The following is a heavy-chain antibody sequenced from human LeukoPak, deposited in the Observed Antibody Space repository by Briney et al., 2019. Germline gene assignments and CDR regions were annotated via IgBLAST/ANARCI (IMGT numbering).Heavy chain of an antibody. CDR3: AKFEGATIPGWFNDY. J-gene: IGHJ4*02. V-gene: IGHV3-33*06. CDR2: IWYDGSNK. Sequence: GGSLRLSCAASGFTFSSYGMHWVRQAPGKGLEWVAVIWYDGSNKYYAVSVKGRFTISRDNSKNTLYLQMNSLRTEDTAVYFCAKFEGATIPGWFNDYWGQGILVTVSS. CDR1: GFTFSSYG. D-gene: IGHD6-19*01.